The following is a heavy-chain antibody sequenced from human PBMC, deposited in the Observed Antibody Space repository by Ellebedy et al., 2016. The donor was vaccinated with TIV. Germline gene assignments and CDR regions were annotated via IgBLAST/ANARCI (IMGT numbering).Heavy chain of an antibody. CDR3: ARDYYGSGSTYYYGMDV. CDR1: GYTFTSYG. CDR2: ISAYNGNT. J-gene: IGHJ6*02. Sequence: ASVKVSXXASGYTFTSYGISWVRQAPGQGLEWMGWISAYNGNTNYAQKLQGRVTMTTDTSTSTAYMELRSLRSDDTAVYYCARDYYGSGSTYYYGMDVWGQGTTVTVSS. V-gene: IGHV1-18*04. D-gene: IGHD3-10*01.